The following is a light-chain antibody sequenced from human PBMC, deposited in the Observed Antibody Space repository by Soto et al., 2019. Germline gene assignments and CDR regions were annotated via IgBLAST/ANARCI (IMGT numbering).Light chain of an antibody. Sequence: EIVLTQSPSTLSLSPAQRPTLSCRASQSVSSYLAWYQQKPGQAPRLLIYDASNRATGIPARFSGSGSGTDFTLTISRLEPEDVAVYYCQQYYSTRTFGQGTKVDIK. V-gene: IGKV3-11*01. CDR2: DAS. CDR3: QQYYSTRT. CDR1: QSVSSY. J-gene: IGKJ1*01.